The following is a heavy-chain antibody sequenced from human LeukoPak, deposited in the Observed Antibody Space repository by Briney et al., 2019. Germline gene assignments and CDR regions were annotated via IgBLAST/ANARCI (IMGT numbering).Heavy chain of an antibody. J-gene: IGHJ4*02. CDR2: ISGSGGST. CDR3: AKGILWFGVLDY. D-gene: IGHD3-10*01. V-gene: IGHV3-23*01. Sequence: GGSLRLSCAASGFTFSSYDRIWVRQAPGKGLEWVSAISGSGGSTYYADSVKGRFTISRDNSKNTLYLQMNSLRAEDTAVYYCAKGILWFGVLDYWGQGTLVTVSS. CDR1: GFTFSSYD.